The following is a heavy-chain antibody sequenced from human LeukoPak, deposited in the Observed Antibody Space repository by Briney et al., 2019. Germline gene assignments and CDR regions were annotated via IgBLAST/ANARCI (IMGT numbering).Heavy chain of an antibody. CDR1: GYTFTGYY. CDR3: AREGWGFGELRGYYFDY. Sequence: ASVKVSCKASGYTFTGYYMHWVRQAPGQGLEWMGRINPNSGGTNYAQKFQGRVTMTRDTSISTAYVELSRLRSDDTAVYYCAREGWGFGELRGYYFDYWGQGTLVTVSS. V-gene: IGHV1-2*06. D-gene: IGHD3-10*01. J-gene: IGHJ4*02. CDR2: INPNSGGT.